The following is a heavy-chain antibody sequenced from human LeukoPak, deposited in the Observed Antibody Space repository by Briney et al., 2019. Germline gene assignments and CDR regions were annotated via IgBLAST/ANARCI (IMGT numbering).Heavy chain of an antibody. CDR2: FYAGGAT. D-gene: IGHD1-26*01. CDR3: ARTTPYYFDY. V-gene: IGHV3-53*01. Sequence: GGSLRLSCAVSGFSVTNNYMSWVRQAPGKGLEWVSVFYAGGATYYAASVKGRFTISRDNSKNTLYLQMNSLRAEDTAVYYCARTTPYYFDYWGQGTLVTVSS. J-gene: IGHJ4*02. CDR1: GFSVTNNY.